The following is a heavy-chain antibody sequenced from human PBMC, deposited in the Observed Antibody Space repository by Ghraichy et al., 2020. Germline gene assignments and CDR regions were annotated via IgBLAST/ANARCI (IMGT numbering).Heavy chain of an antibody. V-gene: IGHV4-4*02. J-gene: IGHJ3*02. CDR1: GGSISSSNW. D-gene: IGHD5-12*01. CDR2: IYHSGST. Sequence: SETLSLTCAVSGGSISSSNWWSWVRQPPGKGLEWIGEIYHSGSTNYNPSLKSRVTISVDKSKNQFSLKLSSVTAADTAVYYCARGYQLVATPEPAFDIWGQGTMVTVSS. CDR3: ARGYQLVATPEPAFDI.